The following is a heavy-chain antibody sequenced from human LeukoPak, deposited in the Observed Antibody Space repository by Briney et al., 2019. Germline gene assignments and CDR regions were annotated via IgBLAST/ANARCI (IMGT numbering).Heavy chain of an antibody. V-gene: IGHV1-2*02. Sequence: GASVKVSCKASGYTFTGYYMHWVRQAPGQGLEWMGWINPNSGGTNYAQKFQGRVTMTRDTSISTAYMELSRLRSDDTAVYYCARDQSELRFLEWLFWRWGQGTLVTVSS. CDR1: GYTFTGYY. D-gene: IGHD3-3*01. CDR3: ARDQSELRFLEWLFWR. J-gene: IGHJ4*02. CDR2: INPNSGGT.